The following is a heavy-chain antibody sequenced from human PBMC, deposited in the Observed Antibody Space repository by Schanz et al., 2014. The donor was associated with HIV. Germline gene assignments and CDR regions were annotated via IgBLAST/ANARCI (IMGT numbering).Heavy chain of an antibody. D-gene: IGHD1-7*01. V-gene: IGHV3-33*01. CDR3: ARAGQLALEQGWGNYYYYYYYGMDV. Sequence: QVQLVESGGGVVQPGRSLRLSCAASGFTFSSYGMHWVRQAPGKGLEWVAVIWYDGSSKYYADSVKGRFTISRDNSKNTLYLQMNSLRAEDTAVYYCARAGQLALEQGWGNYYYYYYYGMDVWGQGTMLTVSS. CDR1: GFTFSSYG. CDR2: IWYDGSSK. J-gene: IGHJ6*02.